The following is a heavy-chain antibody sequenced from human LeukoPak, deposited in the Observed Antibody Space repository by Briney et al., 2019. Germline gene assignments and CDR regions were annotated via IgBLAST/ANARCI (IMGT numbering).Heavy chain of an antibody. Sequence: GESLKISCEGSGGSFTKFWIGWVRQMPGKGLEWMGIIYPGDSDTRYSPSFQGQVTISADKSISTAYLQWSSLKASDTAMYYCARHRYYYDSSGFSHWGQGTLVTVSS. CDR3: ARHRYYYDSSGFSH. V-gene: IGHV5-51*01. CDR1: GGSFTKFW. J-gene: IGHJ4*02. D-gene: IGHD3-22*01. CDR2: IYPGDSDT.